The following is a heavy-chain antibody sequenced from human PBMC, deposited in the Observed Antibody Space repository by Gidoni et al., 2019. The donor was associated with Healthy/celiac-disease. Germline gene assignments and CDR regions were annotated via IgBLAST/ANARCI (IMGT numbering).Heavy chain of an antibody. D-gene: IGHD2-15*01. V-gene: IGHV3-9*01. J-gene: IGHJ4*02. CDR2: ISWNSGSI. CDR3: AKVGYCSGGSCYGEYYFDY. Sequence: EVQLVESGGGLVQPGRALGLSCAASGFTFGDYAMHCVRQAPGRGLEWVSGISWNSGSIGYADSVKGRFTISRDNAKNSLYLQMNSLRAEDTALYYCAKVGYCSGGSCYGEYYFDYWGQGTLVTVSS. CDR1: GFTFGDYA.